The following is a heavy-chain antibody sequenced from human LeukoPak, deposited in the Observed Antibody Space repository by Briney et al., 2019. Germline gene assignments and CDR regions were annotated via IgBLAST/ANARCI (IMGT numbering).Heavy chain of an antibody. V-gene: IGHV4-34*01. CDR2: INHSGST. Sequence: SETLSLTCAVYGGSFSGYYWSWIRQPPGKGLEWIGEINHSGSTNYNPSLKSRVTISVDTSKNQLSLKLSSVTAADTAVYYCARWSWKLFDYWGQGTLVTVSS. J-gene: IGHJ4*02. D-gene: IGHD1-26*01. CDR3: ARWSWKLFDY. CDR1: GGSFSGYY.